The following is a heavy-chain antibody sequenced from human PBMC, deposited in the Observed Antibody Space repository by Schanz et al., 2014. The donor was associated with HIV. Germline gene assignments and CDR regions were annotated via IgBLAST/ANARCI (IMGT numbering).Heavy chain of an antibody. J-gene: IGHJ4*02. CDR2: IWYDENNR. Sequence: QVQLVESGGGVVQPGRSLRLSCAASGFTFRNYAMHWVRQAPGKGLEWVAVIWYDENNRHYADSVKGRFIISRDNSKNTLYLQMDSLRAEDTAVYFCAKDGPGIAVAGTGYFDYWGQGTLVTVSS. CDR1: GFTFRNYA. CDR3: AKDGPGIAVAGTGYFDY. D-gene: IGHD6-19*01. V-gene: IGHV3-33*06.